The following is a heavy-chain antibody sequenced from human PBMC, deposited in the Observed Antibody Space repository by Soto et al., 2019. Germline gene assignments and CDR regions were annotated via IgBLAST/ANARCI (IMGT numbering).Heavy chain of an antibody. CDR2: INHSGST. CDR3: ARESYYYGMDV. CDR1: GGSFSGYY. Sequence: LSLTCAVYGGSFSGYYWSWIRQPPGKGLEWIGEINHSGSTNYNPSLKSRVTISVDTSKNQFSLKLSSVTAADTAVYYCARESYYYGMDVWGQGTKVTVSS. V-gene: IGHV4-34*01. J-gene: IGHJ6*02.